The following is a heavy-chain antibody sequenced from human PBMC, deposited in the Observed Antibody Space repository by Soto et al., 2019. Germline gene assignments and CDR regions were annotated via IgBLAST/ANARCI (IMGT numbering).Heavy chain of an antibody. CDR3: ARDYSGYDPRGTYYYYGMDV. CDR1: GFTFSSYA. J-gene: IGHJ6*02. Sequence: GGSLRLSCAASGFTFSSYAMSWVRQAPGKGLEWVSGISGSGDSTYYADSVKGRFTISRDNSKNTLYLQMNSLRAEDTAVYYCARDYSGYDPRGTYYYYGMDVWGQGTTVTVSS. CDR2: ISGSGDST. V-gene: IGHV3-23*01. D-gene: IGHD5-12*01.